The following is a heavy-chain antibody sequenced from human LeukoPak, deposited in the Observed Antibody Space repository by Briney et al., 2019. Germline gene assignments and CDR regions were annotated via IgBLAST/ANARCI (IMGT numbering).Heavy chain of an antibody. CDR1: GFTFSTYG. V-gene: IGHV3-30*02. CDR3: ANRYGSGSYYNPHSFDY. CDR2: IRYDASDK. Sequence: GGSLRLSCAASGFTFSTYGMHWVRQAPGKGLEWVAFIRYDASDKYYADSVKGRFTICRDNSKNTLYLQMNGLRAEDTAVYYCANRYGSGSYYNPHSFDYWGQGTLVTVSS. D-gene: IGHD3-10*01. J-gene: IGHJ4*02.